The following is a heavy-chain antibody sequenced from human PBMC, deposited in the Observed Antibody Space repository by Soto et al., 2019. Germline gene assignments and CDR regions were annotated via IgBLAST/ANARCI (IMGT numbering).Heavy chain of an antibody. CDR2: IIPIFGTA. D-gene: IGHD6-13*01. Sequence: QVQLVQSGAEVKKPGSSVKVSCKASGGTFSSYAISWVRQAPGQGLEWMGGIIPIFGTANYAQKFQGRVTITADESTRTAYMELSSLRSEDTAVYYCARWFVGVAAAGTWGMDVWGQGTTVTVSS. V-gene: IGHV1-69*01. CDR1: GGTFSSYA. CDR3: ARWFVGVAAAGTWGMDV. J-gene: IGHJ6*02.